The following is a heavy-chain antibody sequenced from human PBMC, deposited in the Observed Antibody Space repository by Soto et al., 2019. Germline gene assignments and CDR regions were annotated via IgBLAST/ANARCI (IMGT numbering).Heavy chain of an antibody. CDR2: IKSKTDGGKT. Sequence: GGSLRLSCAASGFTFSNAWMNWVRQAPGKGLEWIGRIKSKTDGGKTDYAATVKGRFSISRDDSKNTLDLQMNSLKTGESAVYYCSTRSGIRSAYWGQGTLVTVSS. D-gene: IGHD3-10*01. V-gene: IGHV3-15*07. CDR3: STRSGIRSAY. J-gene: IGHJ4*02. CDR1: GFTFSNAW.